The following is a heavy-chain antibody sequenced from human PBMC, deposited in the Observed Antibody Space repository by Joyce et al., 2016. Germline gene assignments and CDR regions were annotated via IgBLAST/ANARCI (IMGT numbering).Heavy chain of an antibody. CDR2: ISSGSDYI. Sequence: EVQLVESGGGLVKPGGSLRLSCAASGFTFRSYSMSWVRQAPGKGLEWVSSISSGSDYIYYADSVKGRFIISRDDASDSLYLRMSSLGVDDTGVYYCARDDRDYDVLTGYYNWFDPWGQGTLVTVSS. V-gene: IGHV3-21*01. CDR1: GFTFRSYS. D-gene: IGHD3-9*01. CDR3: ARDDRDYDVLTGYYNWFDP. J-gene: IGHJ5*02.